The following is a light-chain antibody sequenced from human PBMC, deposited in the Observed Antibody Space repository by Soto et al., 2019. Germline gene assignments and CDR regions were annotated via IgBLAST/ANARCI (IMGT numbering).Light chain of an antibody. CDR2: EGS. CDR1: SSDVGTYNL. CDR3: CSFAVGSTVV. Sequence: QSALTQPASVSGSPGQSITISCTGTSSDVGTYNLVSWHQHHPGKAPKLIIYEGSKRPSGVSNRFSVSKSGNTASLTISGLQAEDEADYYCCSFAVGSTVVFGGGTKLTVL. J-gene: IGLJ2*01. V-gene: IGLV2-23*01.